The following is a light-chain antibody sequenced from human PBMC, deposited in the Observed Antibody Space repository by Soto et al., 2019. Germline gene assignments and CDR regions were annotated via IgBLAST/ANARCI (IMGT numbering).Light chain of an antibody. CDR3: QKRSNWQGT. J-gene: IGKJ5*01. V-gene: IGKV3D-11*02. Sequence: EIVITHHPATLSVSGGERPTPSWPARENIHTNLAWYQQKPGQAPRLLIWGVSNRATGIPDRFSGSGSGTDFTLTISSLEPEDFAVYYCQKRSNWQGTFGKGTQLEIK. CDR1: ENIHTN. CDR2: GVS.